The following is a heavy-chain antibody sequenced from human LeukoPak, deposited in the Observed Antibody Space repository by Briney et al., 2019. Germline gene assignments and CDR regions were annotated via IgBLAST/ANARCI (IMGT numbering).Heavy chain of an antibody. D-gene: IGHD6-6*01. CDR3: ARDRSSSSPDAFDI. J-gene: IGHJ3*02. CDR2: IIPIFGSA. V-gene: IGHV1-69*05. CDR1: GGTFSSYA. Sequence: SVKVSCKASGGTFSSYAISWVRQAPGQGLEWMGGIIPIFGSANNAQKFQGRVTIATDESRSTAYMELSSLRSEDTAVYYCARDRSSSSPDAFDIWGQGTMVTVSS.